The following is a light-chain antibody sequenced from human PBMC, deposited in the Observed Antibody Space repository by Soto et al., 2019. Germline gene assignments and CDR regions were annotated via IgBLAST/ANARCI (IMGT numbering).Light chain of an antibody. CDR1: QSVSSSY. J-gene: IGKJ3*01. CDR3: QQYGSSPLFT. CDR2: GAS. V-gene: IGKV3-20*01. Sequence: EIVLTQSPGTLSLSPGERATLSCRASQSVSSSYLAWYQQKPGQAPRLLIYGASSRATGIPDRFSGSGSGTDFTLTISRREPEDFAVSYCQQYGSSPLFTFGPGTKVDIK.